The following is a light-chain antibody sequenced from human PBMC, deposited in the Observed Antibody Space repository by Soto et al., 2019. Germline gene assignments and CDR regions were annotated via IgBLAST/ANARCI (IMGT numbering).Light chain of an antibody. J-gene: IGKJ3*01. Sequence: AIRMTQSPSSFSASTGDRVTITCRASQGISSYLAWYQQKPGKDPKLLIYAAYTLQSGVPSRFSGSGSGTDFTLTISCLQSEDFATYYCQQYYSYPFTFGPGTKVDIK. V-gene: IGKV1-8*01. CDR3: QQYYSYPFT. CDR1: QGISSY. CDR2: AAY.